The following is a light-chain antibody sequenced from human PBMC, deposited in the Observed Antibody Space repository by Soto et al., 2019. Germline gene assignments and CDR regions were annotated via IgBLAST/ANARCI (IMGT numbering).Light chain of an antibody. CDR3: QQYNTWPLIT. V-gene: IGKV3-15*01. Sequence: EIVMTQSPGTLSVSPGEMVTLSCSASQTVSRHLAWYQQKPGQAPRLLIFGASTRATGIPDRFSGSGSGTDFTLTISFLQSEDFAVYYCQQYNTWPLITFGPGTRLEI. J-gene: IGKJ5*01. CDR2: GAS. CDR1: QTVSRH.